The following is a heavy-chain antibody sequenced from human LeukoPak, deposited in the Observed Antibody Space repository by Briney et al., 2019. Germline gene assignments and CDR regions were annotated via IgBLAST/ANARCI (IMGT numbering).Heavy chain of an antibody. CDR3: ARDGRIYSYGYGMDV. CDR1: GFTFSSYA. CDR2: ISSSSSYI. Sequence: GGSLRLSCAASGFTFSSYAMSWVRQAPGKGLEWVSSISSSSSYIYYADSVKGRFTISGDNAKNSLYLQMNSLRAEDTAVYYCARDGRIYSYGYGMDVWGQGTTVTVSS. V-gene: IGHV3-21*01. J-gene: IGHJ6*02. D-gene: IGHD5-18*01.